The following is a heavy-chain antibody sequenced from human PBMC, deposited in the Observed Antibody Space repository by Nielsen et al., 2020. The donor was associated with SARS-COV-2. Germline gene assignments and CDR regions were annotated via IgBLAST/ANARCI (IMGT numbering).Heavy chain of an antibody. CDR1: GFTVSSNY. CDR2: IYSGGST. J-gene: IGHJ6*02. Sequence: GESLKISCAASGFTVSSNYMSWVRQAPGKGLEWVSVIYSGGSTYYADSVKGRFTISRDNAKNSLYLQMNSLRDEDTAVYYCARASRGWGNYYYYYGMDVWGQGTTVTVSS. V-gene: IGHV3-53*01. D-gene: IGHD1-26*01. CDR3: ARASRGWGNYYYYYGMDV.